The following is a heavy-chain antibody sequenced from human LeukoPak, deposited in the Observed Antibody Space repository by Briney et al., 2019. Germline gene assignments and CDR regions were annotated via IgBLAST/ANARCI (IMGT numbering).Heavy chain of an antibody. CDR1: GFTFSNYG. V-gene: IGHV3-33*06. D-gene: IGHD1-1*01. CDR3: AKVVQYTASTGTGLDY. Sequence: GGSLRLSCVASGFTFSNYGMHWVRQAPGKGLDWVAVIGYDGSYKYYADSVKGRFTISRENPKNTLYLQMDSLRAEDTGIYYCAKVVQYTASTGTGLDYWGQGTLVTVSS. J-gene: IGHJ4*02. CDR2: IGYDGSYK.